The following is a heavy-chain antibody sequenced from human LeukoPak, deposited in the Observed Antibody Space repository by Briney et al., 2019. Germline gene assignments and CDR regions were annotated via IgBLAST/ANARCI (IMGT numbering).Heavy chain of an antibody. D-gene: IGHD3-22*01. CDR3: ARTGYYYDSSGYLDY. CDR2: IYYSGST. V-gene: IGHV4-39*01. CDR1: GGSISSSSYY. J-gene: IGHJ4*02. Sequence: KSSETLSLTCTVSGGSISSSSYYWGWIRQPPGKGLEWIGSIYYSGSTYYNPSLKSRVTISVDTSKNQFSLKLSSVTAADTAVYYCARTGYYYDSSGYLDYWGQGTLVTVSS.